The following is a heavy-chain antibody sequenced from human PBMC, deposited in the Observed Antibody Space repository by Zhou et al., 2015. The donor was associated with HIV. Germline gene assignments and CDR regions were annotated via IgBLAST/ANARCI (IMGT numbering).Heavy chain of an antibody. J-gene: IGHJ6*02. CDR3: ARDVAAAGNPGYYYYGMDV. Sequence: QVLLVQSGAEVKKPGSSVKVSCEASGGTFSNYAVSWVRQAPGQGLEWMGAIIPIFGTVRYAQKFQGRVTFTADRSTSTAYMDLRSLRSEDTAVYYCARDVAAAGNPGYYYYGMDVWGQGTTVTVSS. V-gene: IGHV1-69*06. CDR2: IIPIFGTV. D-gene: IGHD6-13*01. CDR1: GGTFSNYA.